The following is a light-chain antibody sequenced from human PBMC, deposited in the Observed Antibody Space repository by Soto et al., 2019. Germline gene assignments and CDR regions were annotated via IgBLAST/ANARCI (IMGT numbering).Light chain of an antibody. Sequence: EIVMTQSPATLSVSPGDRATLSCRASQSVFSSLAWYQQKPGQAPRLLIYGAATRATGIPARFSGSGSGTEFTLTISSLQSEDFAVSYCQQYHNWPAFGQGTKVEIK. J-gene: IGKJ1*01. V-gene: IGKV3-15*01. CDR2: GAA. CDR1: QSVFSS. CDR3: QQYHNWPA.